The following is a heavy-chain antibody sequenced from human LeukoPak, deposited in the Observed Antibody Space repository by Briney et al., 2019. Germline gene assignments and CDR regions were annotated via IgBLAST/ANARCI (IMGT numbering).Heavy chain of an antibody. V-gene: IGHV3-23*01. CDR3: TKGPGILWCGEPTY. CDR2: IGGSGGSK. Sequence: GGSLRLSCAASGFIHSSHAMSWVRQAPGKGLEWVSSIGGSGGSKYYAVSVKGRFTIARDNSKNTLYLQMNSLRAEDTAVYYYTKGPGILWCGEPTYWGQGTLVSVSS. J-gene: IGHJ4*02. CDR1: GFIHSSHA. D-gene: IGHD3-10*01.